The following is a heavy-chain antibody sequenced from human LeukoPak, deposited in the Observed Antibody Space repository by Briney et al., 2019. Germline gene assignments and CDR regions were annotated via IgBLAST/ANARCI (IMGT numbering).Heavy chain of an antibody. J-gene: IGHJ5*02. D-gene: IGHD3-22*01. CDR3: AKHHYYDSSGPNWFDP. CDR1: GFTFSSYS. Sequence: GGSLRLSCAASGFTFSSYSMNWVRQAPGKGPEWVSSISSSSSYIYYADSVKGRFTISRDNSKNTLYLQMNSLRAEDTAVYYCAKHHYYDSSGPNWFDPWGQGTLVTVSS. V-gene: IGHV3-21*04. CDR2: ISSSSSYI.